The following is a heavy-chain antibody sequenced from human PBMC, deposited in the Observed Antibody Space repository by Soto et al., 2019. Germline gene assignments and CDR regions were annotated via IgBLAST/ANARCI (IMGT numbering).Heavy chain of an antibody. CDR2: ISAYNGNT. Sequence: ASVKVSCKASGYTFASYGISWVRQTPGQGLEWMGWISAYNGNTNYAQKLQGRVTMTTDTSTSTAYMELRSLRSDDTAVYYCARGSIYDIFTGPDYWGQGTLVNVS. CDR1: GYTFASYG. D-gene: IGHD3-9*01. V-gene: IGHV1-18*01. CDR3: ARGSIYDIFTGPDY. J-gene: IGHJ4*02.